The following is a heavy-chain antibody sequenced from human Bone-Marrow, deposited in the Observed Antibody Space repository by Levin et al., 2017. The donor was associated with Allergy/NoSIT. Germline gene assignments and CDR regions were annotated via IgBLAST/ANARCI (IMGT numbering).Heavy chain of an antibody. J-gene: IGHJ6*02. CDR1: GFSLTTNGMC. D-gene: IGHD3-10*01. CDR3: ARPRGPGDYYYGMDV. V-gene: IGHV2-70*12. CDR2: IDWDDDK. Sequence: SGPTLVKPTQTLTLTCTFSGFSLTTNGMCLNWIRQPPGKALEWLANIDWDDDKYYSTSLKTRLTISKDTSKNQVVLTMTNMDPADTATYYCARPRGPGDYYYGMDVWGQGTTVTVSS.